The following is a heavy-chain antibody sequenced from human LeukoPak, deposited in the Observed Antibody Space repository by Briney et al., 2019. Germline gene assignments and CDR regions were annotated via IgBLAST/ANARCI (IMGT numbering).Heavy chain of an antibody. CDR1: GYTFTDYY. V-gene: IGHV1-69-2*01. Sequence: ASVTVSCKVSGYTFTDYYMHWVQQAPGKGLECMGLVDPEDGETIYAEKFQGRVTITADTSTDTAYMELSSLRSEDTAVYYCAAGVVIPNYWGQGTLVTVSS. CDR2: VDPEDGET. D-gene: IGHD3-3*01. CDR3: AAGVVIPNY. J-gene: IGHJ4*02.